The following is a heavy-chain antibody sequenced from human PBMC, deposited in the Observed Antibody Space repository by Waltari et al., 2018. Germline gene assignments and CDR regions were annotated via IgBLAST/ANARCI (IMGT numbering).Heavy chain of an antibody. Sequence: QVQLQESGPGLVKPSQTLSLTCTVSVGSISSGSYYWSWIRQPAGKGLEWIGRIYTSGSTNYNPSLKSRVTISVDTSKNQFSLKLSSVTAADTAVYYCARDYSKVVGDAFDIWGQGTMVTVSS. CDR3: ARDYSKVVGDAFDI. V-gene: IGHV4-61*02. CDR1: VGSISSGSYY. D-gene: IGHD1-26*01. CDR2: IYTSGST. J-gene: IGHJ3*02.